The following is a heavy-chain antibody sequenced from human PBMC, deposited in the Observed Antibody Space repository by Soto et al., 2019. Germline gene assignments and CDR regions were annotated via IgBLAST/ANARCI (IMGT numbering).Heavy chain of an antibody. CDR3: AKDLIRLQGDYVYYYYGMDV. CDR1: GFTFSSYA. Sequence: PGGSLILSCAASGFTFSSYAISWVRQAPGKGLEWVSAISGSGGSTYYADSVKGRFTISRDNSKNTLYLQMNSLRAEDTAVYYCAKDLIRLQGDYVYYYYGMDVWGQGTMVTVSS. D-gene: IGHD4-17*01. V-gene: IGHV3-23*01. J-gene: IGHJ6*02. CDR2: ISGSGGST.